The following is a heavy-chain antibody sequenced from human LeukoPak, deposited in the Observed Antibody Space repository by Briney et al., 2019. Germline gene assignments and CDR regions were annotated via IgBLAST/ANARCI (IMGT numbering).Heavy chain of an antibody. Sequence: GASVKVSCKASGYTFTSYGISWVRQAPGQGLEWMGWISAYNGNTNYAQKFQGRVTMTRDTSISTAYMELSRLRSDDTAVYYCARDRGTIFGVVTVIDYWGQGTLVTVSS. D-gene: IGHD3-3*01. CDR1: GYTFTSYG. J-gene: IGHJ4*02. CDR3: ARDRGTIFGVVTVIDY. CDR2: ISAYNGNT. V-gene: IGHV1-18*01.